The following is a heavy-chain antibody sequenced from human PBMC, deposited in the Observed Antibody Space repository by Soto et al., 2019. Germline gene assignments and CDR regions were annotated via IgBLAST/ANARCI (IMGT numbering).Heavy chain of an antibody. J-gene: IGHJ4*02. D-gene: IGHD6-13*01. CDR1: GFSLRPSGMC. CDR3: ARIRQVSVYSSSPHSEFDY. CDR2: IDWDDDK. Sequence: SGPTLVKPTQPLTLTCPFSGFSLRPSGMCVSWIRQPPGKALEWLALIDWDDDKYYSTPPKTRLTISKETSKNQVVLTMTNLDPVDTATYYCARIRQVSVYSSSPHSEFDYWGQGTLVTVSS. V-gene: IGHV2-70*01.